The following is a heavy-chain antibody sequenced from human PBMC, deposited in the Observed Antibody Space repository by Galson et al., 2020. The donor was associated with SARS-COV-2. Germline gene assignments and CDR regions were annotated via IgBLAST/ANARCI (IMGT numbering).Heavy chain of an antibody. CDR1: GFTFSSYA. J-gene: IGHJ4*02. D-gene: IGHD1-26*01. CDR2: ISYDGSNK. Sequence: TGGSLRLSCAASGFTFSSYAMHWVHQAPGKGLEWVAVISYDGSNKYYADSVKGRFTISRDNSKNTLYLQMNSLRAEDTAVYYCARDGGSYIDYWGQGTLVTVSS. V-gene: IGHV3-30-3*01. CDR3: ARDGGSYIDY.